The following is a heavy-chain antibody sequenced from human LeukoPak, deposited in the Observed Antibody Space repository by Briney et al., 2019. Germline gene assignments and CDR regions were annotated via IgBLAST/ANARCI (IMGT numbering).Heavy chain of an antibody. Sequence: ASVRVSCKASGYTFTSYGISWVRQAPGQGLEWMGWISAFNGNTNYAQKLHGRVTMTTDTSTSTAYMELRCLRSDDTAVYYCARDLRYFDWLPHYYDMDVWGQGTTVTVSS. CDR1: GYTFTSYG. D-gene: IGHD3-9*01. J-gene: IGHJ6*02. CDR3: ARDLRYFDWLPHYYDMDV. CDR2: ISAFNGNT. V-gene: IGHV1-18*01.